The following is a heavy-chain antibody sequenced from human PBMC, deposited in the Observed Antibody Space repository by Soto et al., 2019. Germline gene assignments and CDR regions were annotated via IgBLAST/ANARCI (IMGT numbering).Heavy chain of an antibody. J-gene: IGHJ6*02. V-gene: IGHV4-59*01. Sequence: SETLSLTCTVSGGSISSYYWSWIRQPPGKGLEWIGYIYYSGSTNYNPSLKSRVTISVDTSKNQFSLKLSSVTAADTAVYYCARSGIAVAGTYYYYGMDVWGQGTTVTAP. CDR2: IYYSGST. D-gene: IGHD6-19*01. CDR1: GGSISSYY. CDR3: ARSGIAVAGTYYYYGMDV.